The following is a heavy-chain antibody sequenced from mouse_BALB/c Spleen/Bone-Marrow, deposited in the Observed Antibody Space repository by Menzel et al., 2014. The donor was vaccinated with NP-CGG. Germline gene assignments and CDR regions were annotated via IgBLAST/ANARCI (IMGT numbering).Heavy chain of an antibody. J-gene: IGHJ3*01. CDR1: EYEFPSHD. CDR3: ARHGDYYGSSLFAY. V-gene: IGHV5-2*01. Sequence: EVHVVESGGGLVQPGESLKLSCESNEYEFPSHDMSWVRKTPEKRLELVAAINSDGGSTYYPDTMERRFIISRDNSKKTLYLQMSSLRSEDTAFYYCARHGDYYGSSLFAYWGQGTLVTVSA. CDR2: INSDGGST. D-gene: IGHD1-1*01.